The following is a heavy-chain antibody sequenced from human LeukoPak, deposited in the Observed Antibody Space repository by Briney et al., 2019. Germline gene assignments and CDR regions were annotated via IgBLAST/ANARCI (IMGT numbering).Heavy chain of an antibody. CDR2: INHSGST. Sequence: SETLSLTCAVYGGSFSGYYWSWIRQPPGKGLEWIGEINHSGSTNYNPSLKSRVTISVDTSKNQFSLKLSSVTAADTAVYYCAREGMYYDISGGYYYYYGMDVWGQGTTVTVSS. CDR3: AREGMYYDISGGYYYYYGMDV. D-gene: IGHD3-9*01. CDR1: GGSFSGYY. J-gene: IGHJ6*02. V-gene: IGHV4-34*01.